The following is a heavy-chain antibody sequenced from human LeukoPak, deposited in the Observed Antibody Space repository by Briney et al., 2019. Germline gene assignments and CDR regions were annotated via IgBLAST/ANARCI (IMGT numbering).Heavy chain of an antibody. CDR3: ARLRGLNWNAVYYFDY. Sequence: GGSLRLSCAASGFTFKTYSMHWVRQAPGKGLEWVAVISYDGSKKYYADSVKGRFTISRDNAKNSLYLQMNSLRDEDTAVYYCARLRGLNWNAVYYFDYWGQGTLVTVSS. D-gene: IGHD1-1*01. CDR2: ISYDGSKK. CDR1: GFTFKTYS. J-gene: IGHJ4*02. V-gene: IGHV3-30-3*01.